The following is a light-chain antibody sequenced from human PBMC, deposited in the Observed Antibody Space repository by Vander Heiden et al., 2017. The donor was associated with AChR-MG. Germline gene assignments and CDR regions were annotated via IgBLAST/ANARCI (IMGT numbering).Light chain of an antibody. CDR3: QQYSRSQT. Sequence: EIVSTQSPGNLSLSPGEGASLSCWASQPLSNIYLAWYQQKPGQAPRLLISGASSRATGIPDRFSGSGSGTDFTLTISRLGPEDFAVYYCQQYSRSQTFGQGTKVEIK. CDR1: QPLSNIY. J-gene: IGKJ1*01. V-gene: IGKV3-20*01. CDR2: GAS.